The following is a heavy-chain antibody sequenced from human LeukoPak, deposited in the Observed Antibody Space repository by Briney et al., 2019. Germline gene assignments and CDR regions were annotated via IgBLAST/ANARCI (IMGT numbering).Heavy chain of an antibody. V-gene: IGHV3-64D*06. D-gene: IGHD6-19*01. CDR2: ISSNGGRT. CDR1: GFTFRSLA. Sequence: TGGSLRLSCSASGFTFRSLAMHWVRQSPGKGLEYVSAISSNGGRTYYADSVNGRFTISRDNSKNTLYLQMSSLRPEDTAVYYCVNQISGWVYWGQGTLVTVSS. J-gene: IGHJ4*02. CDR3: VNQISGWVY.